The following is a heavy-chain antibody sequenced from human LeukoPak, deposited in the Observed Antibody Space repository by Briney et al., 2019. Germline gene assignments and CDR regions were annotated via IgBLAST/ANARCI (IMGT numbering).Heavy chain of an antibody. V-gene: IGHV3-23*01. CDR3: ARDRGMITFGGED. Sequence: GGSLRLSCAASGFTFSSYAMSWVRQAPGKGLEWVSAISGSGGSTYYADSVKGRFTISRDNSKNTLYLQMNSLRAEDTAVYYCARDRGMITFGGEDWGQGTLVTVSS. D-gene: IGHD3-16*01. CDR2: ISGSGGST. CDR1: GFTFSSYA. J-gene: IGHJ4*02.